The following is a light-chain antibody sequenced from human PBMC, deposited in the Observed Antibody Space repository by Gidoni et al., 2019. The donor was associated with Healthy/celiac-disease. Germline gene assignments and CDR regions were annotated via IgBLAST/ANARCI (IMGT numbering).Light chain of an antibody. CDR2: AAS. V-gene: IGKV1-39*01. CDR3: QQSYSTPLT. Sequence: DLQMTHSPSSLSASVGDRVTIACRASQSISSYLNWYQQKPGKAPKLLIYAASSLQSGVPSRFSGSGSGTDFTLTISSLQPEDFATYYCQQSYSTPLTFGGGTKVEIK. CDR1: QSISSY. J-gene: IGKJ4*01.